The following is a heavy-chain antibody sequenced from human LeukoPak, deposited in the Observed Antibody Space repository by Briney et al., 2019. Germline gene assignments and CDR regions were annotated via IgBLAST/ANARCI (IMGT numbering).Heavy chain of an antibody. V-gene: IGHV3-30*09. D-gene: IGHD3-16*01. CDR2: ISSDGIYQ. J-gene: IGHJ5*02. Sequence: PGCAVRVSCAASGCTFDKHAMHWVRQAPGKGREGLAAISSDGIYQYYADSVKGRFAISRDNSRLTVSLQMNTLKPADTAVYYCGQNPTNHDYINAGGGGFDPWGQGTLVTVSS. CDR3: GQNPTNHDYINAGGGGFDP. CDR1: GCTFDKHA.